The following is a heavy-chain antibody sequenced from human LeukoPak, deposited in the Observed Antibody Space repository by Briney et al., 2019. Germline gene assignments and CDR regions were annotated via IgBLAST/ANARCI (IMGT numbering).Heavy chain of an antibody. D-gene: IGHD6-13*01. CDR2: IYYSGST. CDR1: GGSISSSSYY. Sequence: KPSETLSLTCTVSGGSISSSSYYWGWIRQPPGKGLEWIGSIYYSGSTYYNPSLKSRFTISVDTSKNQFSLKLSSVTAADTAVYYCARDIAAAGTTFDYWGQGTLVTVSS. V-gene: IGHV4-39*07. J-gene: IGHJ4*02. CDR3: ARDIAAAGTTFDY.